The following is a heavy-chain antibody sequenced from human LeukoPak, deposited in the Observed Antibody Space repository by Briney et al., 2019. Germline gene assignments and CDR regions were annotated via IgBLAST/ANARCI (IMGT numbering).Heavy chain of an antibody. CDR3: AKADSRYYDTSGNSYPLEYSDY. CDR2: ISGSGGST. D-gene: IGHD3-22*01. Sequence: PGGSLRLSCAASGFTFSNYAMTWVRQAPGKGLEWVSGISGSGGSTYYADSVKGRFTISRDKSKNTLYLQMNSLRAEDTALYYCAKADSRYYDTSGNSYPLEYSDYWGQGTLVTVSS. CDR1: GFTFSNYA. V-gene: IGHV3-23*01. J-gene: IGHJ4*02.